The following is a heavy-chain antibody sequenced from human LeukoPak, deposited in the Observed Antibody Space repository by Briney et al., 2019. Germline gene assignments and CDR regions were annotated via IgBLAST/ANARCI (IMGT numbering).Heavy chain of an antibody. D-gene: IGHD5-24*01. V-gene: IGHV3-23*01. Sequence: PGGSLRLSCAASGFTFSSYAMSWVRQAPGKGLEWVSAISGSGGSTYYADSVKGRFTISRDNSKNTLYLQMNSLRAEDTAVYYCARADGYIQYFQHWGQGTLVTVSS. CDR3: ARADGYIQYFQH. J-gene: IGHJ1*01. CDR2: ISGSGGST. CDR1: GFTFSSYA.